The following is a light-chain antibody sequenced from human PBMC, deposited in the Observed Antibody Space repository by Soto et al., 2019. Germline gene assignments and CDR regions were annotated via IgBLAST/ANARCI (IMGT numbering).Light chain of an antibody. J-gene: IGKJ2*01. Sequence: EIVMTQSPATLSVSPGERATLSCRASQSVSSNLAWYQQKPGQAPRLLIYGASTRATGIPLRFSGSGSVTEFTLTISSLQSEDFAVYYCQQYNKWPPYTFGQGTKLEIK. V-gene: IGKV3-15*01. CDR3: QQYNKWPPYT. CDR1: QSVSSN. CDR2: GAS.